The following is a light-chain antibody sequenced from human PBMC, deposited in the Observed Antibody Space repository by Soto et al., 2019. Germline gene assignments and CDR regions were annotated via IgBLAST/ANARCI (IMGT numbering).Light chain of an antibody. Sequence: VIPLAPSTLSVSHGERANLSCRASQSVGTKLAWYQQTPGQAPRLLIYGASNRATGVPARISGSVSGTEFTLTIASLQSEDFAIYYCQQYYSWPRTFGRGTKVDIK. CDR1: QSVGTK. V-gene: IGKV3-15*01. CDR3: QQYYSWPRT. CDR2: GAS. J-gene: IGKJ1*01.